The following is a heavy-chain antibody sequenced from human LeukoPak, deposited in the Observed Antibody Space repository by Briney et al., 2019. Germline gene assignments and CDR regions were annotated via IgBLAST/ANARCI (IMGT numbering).Heavy chain of an antibody. CDR3: ASPYCSSTSCRRHYYYMDV. Sequence: SVKVSCKASGGTFSSYAISWVRQAPGQGLEWMGGIIPIFGTANYAQKFQGRVTITADESTSTAYMELSSLRSEDTAVYYCASPYCSSTSCRRHYYYMDVWGKGTTVTVSS. D-gene: IGHD2-2*01. J-gene: IGHJ6*03. CDR2: IIPIFGTA. CDR1: GGTFSSYA. V-gene: IGHV1-69*13.